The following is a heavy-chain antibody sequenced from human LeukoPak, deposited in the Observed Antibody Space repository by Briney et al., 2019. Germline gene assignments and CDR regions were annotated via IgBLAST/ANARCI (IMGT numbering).Heavy chain of an antibody. D-gene: IGHD4-11*01. V-gene: IGHV4-59*12. CDR1: GGSISSYY. Sequence: SETLSLTCTVSGGSISSYYWSWIRQPPGKGLEWIGYIYYSGSTYYNPSLKSRVTISVDTSKNQFSLKLSSVTAADTAVYYCARASYRQNSFDYWGQGTLVTVSS. J-gene: IGHJ4*02. CDR3: ARASYRQNSFDY. CDR2: IYYSGST.